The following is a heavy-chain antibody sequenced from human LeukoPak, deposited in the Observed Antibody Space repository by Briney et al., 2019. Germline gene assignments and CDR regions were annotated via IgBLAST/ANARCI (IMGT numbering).Heavy chain of an antibody. CDR3: ARTAILTGYYNLDY. Sequence: MPSETLSLTCTVSGGSISSGSYYWSWIRQPAGKGLEWIGRIYTSGSTNYNPSLKSRVTISVDTSKNQFSLKLSSVTAADTAVYYCARTAILTGYYNLDYWGQGTLVTVSS. V-gene: IGHV4-61*02. J-gene: IGHJ4*02. D-gene: IGHD3-9*01. CDR1: GGSISSGSYY. CDR2: IYTSGST.